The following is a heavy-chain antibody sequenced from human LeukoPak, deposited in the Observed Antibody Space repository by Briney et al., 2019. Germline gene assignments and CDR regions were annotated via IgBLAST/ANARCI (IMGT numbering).Heavy chain of an antibody. CDR1: GFTFSSYA. V-gene: IGHV3-30*04. J-gene: IGHJ4*02. Sequence: QPGGSLRLSCAASGFTFSSYAMHWVRQAPGKGLEWVAVISYDGSNKYYADSVKGRFTISRDNSKNTLYLQMNSLRAEDTAVYYCARDQYYDFWSGHRTFDYWGQGTLVTVSS. D-gene: IGHD3-3*01. CDR2: ISYDGSNK. CDR3: ARDQYYDFWSGHRTFDY.